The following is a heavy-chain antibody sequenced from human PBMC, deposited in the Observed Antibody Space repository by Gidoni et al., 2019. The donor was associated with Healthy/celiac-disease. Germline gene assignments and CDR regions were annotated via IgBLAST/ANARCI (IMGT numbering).Heavy chain of an antibody. V-gene: IGHV3-30*18. J-gene: IGHJ4*02. D-gene: IGHD6-6*01. CDR1: GFTFSSYG. Sequence: QVQLVESGGGVVQPGRSLRLSCAASGFTFSSYGMHWVRQAPGKGLEWVAVISYYGSNKYYADSVKGRFTISRDNSKNTLYLQMNSLRAEDTAVYYCAKSIAAGGFDYWGQGTLVTVSS. CDR3: AKSIAAGGFDY. CDR2: ISYYGSNK.